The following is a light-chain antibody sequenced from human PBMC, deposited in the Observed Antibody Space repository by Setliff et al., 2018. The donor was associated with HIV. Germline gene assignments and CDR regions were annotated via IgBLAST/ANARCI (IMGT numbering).Light chain of an antibody. V-gene: IGLV2-23*01. Sequence: LTQPASVSGSPGQSITISCTGTSSDIGNSNLVSWYQQHPDKAPKLIIYEATQRPSGFSNRFSGSKSGNTASLTISGLQAEDEADYYCCSFAGDTIYVLFGGGTKVTVL. CDR2: EAT. CDR3: CSFAGDTIYVL. J-gene: IGLJ2*01. CDR1: SSDIGNSNL.